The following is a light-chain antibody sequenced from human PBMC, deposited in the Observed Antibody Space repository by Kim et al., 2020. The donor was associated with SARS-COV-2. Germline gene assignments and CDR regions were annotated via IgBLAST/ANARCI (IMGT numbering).Light chain of an antibody. CDR3: QQYGGSPLYT. J-gene: IGKJ2*01. CDR1: QSVASNY. V-gene: IGKV3-20*01. Sequence: EIVLTQSPGTLSLSPGERATLSCRASQSVASNYLAWYQQKPGQAPRLLIYGASSRAAGVPVRFSGSGSGTDFTLTISRLEPEDFAVYYCQQYGGSPLYTFGQGTKLEI. CDR2: GAS.